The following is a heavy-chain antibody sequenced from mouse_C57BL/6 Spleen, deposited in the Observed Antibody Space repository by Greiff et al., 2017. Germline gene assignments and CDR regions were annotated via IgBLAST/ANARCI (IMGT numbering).Heavy chain of an antibody. J-gene: IGHJ2*01. CDR2: IYPGSGST. CDR1: GYTFTSYW. V-gene: IGHV1-55*01. D-gene: IGHD2-3*01. CDR3: ANDGYYVKDFDY. Sequence: QVQLQQPGAELVKPGASVKMSCKASGYTFTSYWITWVKQRPGQGLEWIGDIYPGSGSTNYNEKFKSKATLTVDTSSSTAYMQLSSLTSEDSAVYYCANDGYYVKDFDYWGQGTTLTVSS.